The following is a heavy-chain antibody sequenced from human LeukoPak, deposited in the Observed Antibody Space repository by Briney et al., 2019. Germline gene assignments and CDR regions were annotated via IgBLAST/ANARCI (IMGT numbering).Heavy chain of an antibody. D-gene: IGHD3-22*01. CDR1: GFTVSSNS. J-gene: IGHJ4*02. Sequence: GGSLRLSCTVSGFTVSSNSMSWVRQAPGKGLEWVSFIYSDNTHYSDSVKGRFTISRDNSKNTLYLQMNSLRAEDTAVYYCARDAHYDSSGYPYWGQGTLVTVSS. V-gene: IGHV3-53*01. CDR3: ARDAHYDSSGYPY. CDR2: IYSDNT.